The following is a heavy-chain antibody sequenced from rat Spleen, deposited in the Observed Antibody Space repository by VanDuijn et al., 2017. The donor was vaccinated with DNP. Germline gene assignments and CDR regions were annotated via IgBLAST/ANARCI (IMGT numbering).Heavy chain of an antibody. Sequence: EVQLVETGGSLVQPGRSLKLSCAASGFTFSDYYMAWVRQAPTKGLEWVACMSPTTRSSYYRDSVRGRFTVSRDDSTSTLYLQMDSLRSEDTATYYCTTYYYDGSYYPHWFAYWGQGTLVTVSS. V-gene: IGHV5-27*01. CDR3: TTYYYDGSYYPHWFAY. CDR1: GFTFSDYY. J-gene: IGHJ3*01. D-gene: IGHD1-12*02. CDR2: MSPTTRSS.